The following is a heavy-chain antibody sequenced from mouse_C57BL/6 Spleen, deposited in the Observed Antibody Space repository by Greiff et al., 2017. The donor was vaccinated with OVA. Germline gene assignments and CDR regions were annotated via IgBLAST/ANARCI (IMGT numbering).Heavy chain of an antibody. V-gene: IGHV1-18*01. J-gene: IGHJ4*01. CDR3: ARTGIDSSGYYAVDY. CDR1: GYTFTDYN. D-gene: IGHD3-2*02. Sequence: VQLKQSGPELVKPGASVKISCKASGYTFTDYNMDWVKQSHGKSLEWIGDINPNNGGTIYNQKFKGKATLTVDKSSSTAYMELRSLTSEDTAVYYCARTGIDSSGYYAVDYWGPGTTVTVSS. CDR2: INPNNGGT.